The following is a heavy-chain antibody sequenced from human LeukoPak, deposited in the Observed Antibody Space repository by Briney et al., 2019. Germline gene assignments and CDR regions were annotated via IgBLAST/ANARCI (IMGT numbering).Heavy chain of an antibody. V-gene: IGHV3-30*18. CDR3: AKGPYSSGYNNWFDP. CDR1: GFTFSSYG. Sequence: GGSLRLSCAASGFTFSSYGMHWVRQAPGKGLEWVAVISYDGSNKYYADSVKGRFTISRDNSKNTLYLQMNSLRAEDTAVYYCAKGPYSSGYNNWFDPWGQGTLVTVSS. D-gene: IGHD3-22*01. CDR2: ISYDGSNK. J-gene: IGHJ5*02.